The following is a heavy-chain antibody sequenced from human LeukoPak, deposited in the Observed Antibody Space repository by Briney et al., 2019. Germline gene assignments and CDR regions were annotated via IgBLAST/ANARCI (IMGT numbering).Heavy chain of an antibody. CDR1: GGSISSGGYY. D-gene: IGHD4-17*01. CDR3: AREPGYGDSSYNWFDP. V-gene: IGHV4-31*03. J-gene: IGHJ5*02. CDR2: IYYSGST. Sequence: SETLSLTCTVSGGSISSGGYYWSWIRQHPGKGLEWIGYIYYSGSTYYNPSLKSRVTISVDTSKNQFSLKLSSVTAADTAVYYCAREPGYGDSSYNWFDPWGQGTLVIVSS.